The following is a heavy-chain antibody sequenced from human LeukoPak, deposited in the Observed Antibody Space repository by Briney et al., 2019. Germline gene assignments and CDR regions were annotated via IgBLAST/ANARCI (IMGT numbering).Heavy chain of an antibody. J-gene: IGHJ3*02. CDR2: INHSGST. V-gene: IGHV4-34*01. Sequence: SETLSLACAVYGGSFSGYYWSWIRQPPGKGLEWIGEINHSGSTNYNPSLKSRVTISVDTSKNQFSLKLSSVTAADTAVYYCARDLDAFDIWGQGTMVTVSS. CDR1: GGSFSGYY. CDR3: ARDLDAFDI.